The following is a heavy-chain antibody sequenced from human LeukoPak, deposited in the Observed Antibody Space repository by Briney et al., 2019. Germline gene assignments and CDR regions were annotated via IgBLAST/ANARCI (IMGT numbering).Heavy chain of an antibody. Sequence: SETLSLTCTVSGGSISSGDYYWSWIRQPPGKGLEWIGYIYYRGSTYYNPSLKSRVTISVDTSKNQFSLKLSSVTAADTAVYYCAREGDIYARTGSSWFDPWGQGTLVTVSS. J-gene: IGHJ5*02. CDR3: AREGDIYARTGSSWFDP. CDR1: GGSISSGDYY. V-gene: IGHV4-30-4*01. D-gene: IGHD3-10*01. CDR2: IYYRGST.